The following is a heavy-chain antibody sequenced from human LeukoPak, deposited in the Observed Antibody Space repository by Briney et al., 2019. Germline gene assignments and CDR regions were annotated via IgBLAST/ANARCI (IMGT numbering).Heavy chain of an antibody. CDR2: INHSGST. Sequence: SETLSLTCTVYGGSFSGYYWSWIRQTPGKGLQWIGQINHSGSTNYNPSLKSRVTISVDTSKNQFSLQLSSVTAADTAIYYCARGFYTYYYYYTDVWGKGTTVTVS. V-gene: IGHV4-34*01. CDR3: ARGFYTYYYYYTDV. CDR1: GGSFSGYY. J-gene: IGHJ6*03.